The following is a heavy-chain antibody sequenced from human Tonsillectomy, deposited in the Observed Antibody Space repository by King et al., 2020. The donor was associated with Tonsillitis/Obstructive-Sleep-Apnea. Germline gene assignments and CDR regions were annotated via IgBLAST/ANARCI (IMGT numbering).Heavy chain of an antibody. D-gene: IGHD3-9*01. CDR1: GFTFSTYA. Sequence: VQLVESGGGVVQPGRSLRLSCAASGFTFSTYAMHWVRQDPGKGLEWLAFISYDGSNKYYADSVKGRFTISRDSSKNTLYLQMNSLRAEDTAVYYCARAKAIDDILTGYDDWGQGTLVTVSS. CDR3: ARAKAIDDILTGYDD. CDR2: ISYDGSNK. V-gene: IGHV3-30*04. J-gene: IGHJ4*02.